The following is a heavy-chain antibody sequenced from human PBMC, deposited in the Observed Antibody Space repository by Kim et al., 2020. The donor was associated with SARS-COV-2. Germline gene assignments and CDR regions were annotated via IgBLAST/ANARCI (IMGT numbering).Heavy chain of an antibody. CDR1: GFTFSSYS. V-gene: IGHV3-21*01. CDR2: ISSSSYI. Sequence: GGSLRLSCAASGFTFSSYSMNWVRQAPGKGLEWVSSISSSSYIYYADSVKGRFTISRDNANNSLYLQMNSLRAEDTAVYYCARSKSTVTSAWGQGTLVTVSS. D-gene: IGHD4-17*01. CDR3: ARSKSTVTSA. J-gene: IGHJ4*02.